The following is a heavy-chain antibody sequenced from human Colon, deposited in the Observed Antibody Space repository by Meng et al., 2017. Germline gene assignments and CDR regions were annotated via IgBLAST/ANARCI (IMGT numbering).Heavy chain of an antibody. J-gene: IGHJ4*02. CDR3: AREGAVVTTIGGGYFDY. V-gene: IGHV3-21*01. D-gene: IGHD2-21*02. CDR2: ISSTTRYI. CDR1: GFTLTGYS. Sequence: EVQLVESGGGLVKPGGSLRLACAASGFTLTGYSMNCVRQAPGKGLEWVSSISSTTRYIYYADSLKGRFTISRDNAKNSLYLQMNSLRAEDTAVYYCAREGAVVTTIGGGYFDYWGQGILVTVSS.